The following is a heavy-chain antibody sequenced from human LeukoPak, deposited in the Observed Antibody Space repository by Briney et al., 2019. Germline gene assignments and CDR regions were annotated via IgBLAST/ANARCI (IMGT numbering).Heavy chain of an antibody. D-gene: IGHD6-13*01. V-gene: IGHV1-69*05. CDR3: ARLGLIAAAGSHLDY. CDR2: IIPIFGTA. CDR1: GGTFSSYA. J-gene: IGHJ4*02. Sequence: ASVKVSCKASGGTFSSYAISWVRQAPGQGLEWMGGIIPIFGTANYAQKFQGRVTITTDESTSTAYMELSSLRSEDTAVYYCARLGLIAAAGSHLDYWGQGTLVTVSS.